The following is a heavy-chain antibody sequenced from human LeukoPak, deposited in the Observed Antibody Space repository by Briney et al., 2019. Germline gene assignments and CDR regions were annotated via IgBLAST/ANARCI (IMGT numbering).Heavy chain of an antibody. CDR1: GFTSSSYG. J-gene: IGHJ3*02. CDR2: IWYVGSNK. D-gene: IGHD3-22*01. V-gene: IGHV3-33*01. Sequence: PGGSLRLSCAASGFTSSSYGRHWVRQAPGRGLDWVAVIWYVGSNKYYADSVKGRFTISRDNSKNTLYLQMNSLRAEDTAVYYCARGGYYDSSGYYSTPGAFDIWGQGTMVTVSS. CDR3: ARGGYYDSSGYYSTPGAFDI.